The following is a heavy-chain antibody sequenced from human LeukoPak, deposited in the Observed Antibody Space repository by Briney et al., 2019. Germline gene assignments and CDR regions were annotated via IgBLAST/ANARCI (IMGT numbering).Heavy chain of an antibody. V-gene: IGHV3-48*02. CDR1: GGSISSSS. J-gene: IGHJ4*02. D-gene: IGHD4-17*01. CDR3: ARDTDGDYGDY. Sequence: ETLSLTCTVSGGSISSSSYYWGWIRQAPGKGLEWVSYISSSSKTIYYADSVKGRFTISRDNAKNSLYLQMNSLRDEDSAVYYCARDTDGDYGDYWGQGTLVTVSS. CDR2: ISSSSKTI.